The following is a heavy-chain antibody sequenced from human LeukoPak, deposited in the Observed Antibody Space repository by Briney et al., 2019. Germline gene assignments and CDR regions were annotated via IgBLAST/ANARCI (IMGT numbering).Heavy chain of an antibody. V-gene: IGHV4-59*01. CDR2: IYYSVST. J-gene: IGHJ4*01. CDR3: ASYYYEREGFYDY. Sequence: SETLSLTCTVYGGSICSYYWIWIRQPPGKGLEGIGYIYYSVSTNYNPTLKSRVTISVDTSKNQFSLKLSSVTAADTAVYYCASYYYEREGFYDYWGQGTLVTVSS. D-gene: IGHD3-22*01. CDR1: GGSICSYY.